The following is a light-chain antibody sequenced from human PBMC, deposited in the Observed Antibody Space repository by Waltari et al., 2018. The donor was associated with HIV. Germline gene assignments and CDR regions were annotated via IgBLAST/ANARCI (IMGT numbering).Light chain of an antibody. J-gene: IGKJ1*01. CDR2: AAS. CDR3: KQYAILPT. Sequence: DILLTQTPPPLSFSPGHRSTLPSWASQIIRDNFLALYQQNPGPAPRFLTFAASSRAIGIAARFTGSGDGTEFSITIARLEPEDYAVYYCKQYAILPTFGNGTKVEV. CDR1: QIIRDNF. V-gene: IGKV3-20*01.